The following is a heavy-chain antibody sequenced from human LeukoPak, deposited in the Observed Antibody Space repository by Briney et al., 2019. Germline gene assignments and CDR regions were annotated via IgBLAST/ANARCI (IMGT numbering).Heavy chain of an antibody. J-gene: IGHJ5*02. Sequence: SETLSLTCTVSGGSISSYYWSWIRQPAGKGLEWIGRIYTSGSTNYNPSLKSRVTMSVDRSKNQFPLKLSSVIAADTAVYYCARDLSYCSSTSWYEKTKPYSNWFDPWGQGTLVSVS. CDR2: IYTSGST. CDR1: GGSISSYY. CDR3: ARDLSYCSSTSWYEKTKPYSNWFDP. D-gene: IGHD2-2*01. V-gene: IGHV4-4*07.